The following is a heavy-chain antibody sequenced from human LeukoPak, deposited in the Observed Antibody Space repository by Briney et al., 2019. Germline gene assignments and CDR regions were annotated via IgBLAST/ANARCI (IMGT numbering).Heavy chain of an antibody. CDR1: GGSFSGYY. J-gene: IGHJ4*02. V-gene: IGHV4-34*01. Sequence: SETLSLTCAVYGGSFSGYYWSWIRQPPGKGLEWIGEINHSGSTNYNPSLKSRVTISVDTSKNQFSLKLSSVTVADTAVYYCARGQPTNYWGQGTLVTVSS. CDR3: ARGQPTNY. CDR2: INHSGST.